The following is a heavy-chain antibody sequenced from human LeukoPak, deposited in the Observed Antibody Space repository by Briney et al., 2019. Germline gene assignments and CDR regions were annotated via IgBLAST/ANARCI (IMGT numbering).Heavy chain of an antibody. CDR3: ARSRRQLWSFVDY. Sequence: PGGSLRLSCAASGFTFSSYGMHWVRQAPGKGLEWVAFIRYDGSNKYYADSVKGRFTISRDNSKNTLYLQMGSLRAEDMAVYYCARSRRQLWSFVDYWGQGALVTVSS. CDR2: IRYDGSNK. J-gene: IGHJ4*02. CDR1: GFTFSSYG. D-gene: IGHD5-18*01. V-gene: IGHV3-30*02.